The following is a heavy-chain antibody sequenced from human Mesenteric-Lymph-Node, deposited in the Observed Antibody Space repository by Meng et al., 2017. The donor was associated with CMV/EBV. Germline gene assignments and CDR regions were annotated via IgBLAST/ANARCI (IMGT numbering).Heavy chain of an antibody. CDR3: ARSTTSSGKSAEYFQL. CDR1: GFTFSSYG. J-gene: IGHJ1*01. CDR2: IRYDGSNK. V-gene: IGHV3-30*02. Sequence: GESLKISCAASGFTFSSYGMHWVRQAPGKGLEWVAFIRYDGSNKYYADSVKGRFTISRDNSKDTLYLQMNSLRAEDMAVYYCARSTTSSGKSAEYFQLWGQGTLVTVSS. D-gene: IGHD2-2*01.